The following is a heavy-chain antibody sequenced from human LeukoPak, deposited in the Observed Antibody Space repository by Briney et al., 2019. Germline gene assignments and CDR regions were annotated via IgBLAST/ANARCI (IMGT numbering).Heavy chain of an antibody. D-gene: IGHD4-17*01. V-gene: IGHV3-48*02. CDR1: GFTFSRYS. Sequence: GGSLRLSCAASGFTFSRYSMNWVRQAPGKELEWVSFISSSSSTIHYADSVKGRFTISRDNAKDSLYLQMNSLRDEDTAVYYCARDRSDYGDYFDYWGQGTLVTVSS. CDR3: ARDRSDYGDYFDY. J-gene: IGHJ4*02. CDR2: ISSSSSTI.